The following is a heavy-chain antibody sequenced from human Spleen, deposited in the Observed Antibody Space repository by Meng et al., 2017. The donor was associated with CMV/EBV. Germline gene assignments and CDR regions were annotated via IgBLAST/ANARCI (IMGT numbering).Heavy chain of an antibody. Sequence: QIQLVQSGPELRRPGASVKVSCKAPGYKFDIYAITWVRQAPGQGLEWVGWVSGENGETNYGQKFQDRVTVTADTLTKTAYMEMRSLRSDDSAMYYCARAGAAVTTNFDFWGQGTLVTVSS. V-gene: IGHV1-18*01. CDR3: ARAGAAVTTNFDF. CDR1: GYKFDIYA. D-gene: IGHD4-17*01. CDR2: VSGENGET. J-gene: IGHJ4*02.